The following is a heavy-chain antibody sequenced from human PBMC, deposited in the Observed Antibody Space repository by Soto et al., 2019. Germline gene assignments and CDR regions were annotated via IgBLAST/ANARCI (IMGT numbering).Heavy chain of an antibody. Sequence: PGGSLRLSCSSSGFTFSSYGMHLVRQAPGKGLEWVAVISYDGSNKYYADSVKGRFTISRDNSKNTLYLQMNSLRAEDTAVYYCARGGPPTSNWFDPWGQGTLVTVSS. CDR3: ARGGPPTSNWFDP. V-gene: IGHV3-30*03. CDR1: GFTFSSYG. CDR2: ISYDGSNK. D-gene: IGHD1-26*01. J-gene: IGHJ5*02.